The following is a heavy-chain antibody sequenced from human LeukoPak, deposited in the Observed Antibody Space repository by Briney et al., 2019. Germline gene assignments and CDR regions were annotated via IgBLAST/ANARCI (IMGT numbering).Heavy chain of an antibody. Sequence: GGSLRLSCAASGFTFSSYSMNWVRQAPGKGLEWVSSISSSSSYIYYADSVKGRFTISRDNAKNSLYLQMNSLRAEDTAVYYCARWTAMSTDAFDIWGQGTMVTVSS. CDR3: ARWTAMSTDAFDI. CDR1: GFTFSSYS. D-gene: IGHD2-21*02. CDR2: ISSSSSYI. V-gene: IGHV3-21*01. J-gene: IGHJ3*02.